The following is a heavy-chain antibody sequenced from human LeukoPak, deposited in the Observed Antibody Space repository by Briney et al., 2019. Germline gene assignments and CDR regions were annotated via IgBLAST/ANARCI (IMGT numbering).Heavy chain of an antibody. J-gene: IGHJ4*02. CDR2: ISVNGGTT. CDR3: VKGCGNVRRYFEY. Sequence: PGGSLRLSCAASGFTFSSYAMTWVRQAPGKGLEWVSSISVNGGTTYYADSVKGRFTISRDSSKNTLYLQMNSLRAEDTAVYYCVKGCGNVRRYFEYWGQGTLVTVSS. CDR1: GFTFSSYA. D-gene: IGHD3-10*02. V-gene: IGHV3-23*01.